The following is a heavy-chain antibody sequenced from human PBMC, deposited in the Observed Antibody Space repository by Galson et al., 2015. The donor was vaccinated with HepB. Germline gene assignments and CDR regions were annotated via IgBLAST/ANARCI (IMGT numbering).Heavy chain of an antibody. CDR3: ARGIVPAGLTYWYFDI. V-gene: IGHV3-23*01. D-gene: IGHD2-2*01. Sequence: SLRLSCATSGFSFMSYGLSWVRQAPGKGLGWLSYINSGGTTYYADTVKGRIIISRDNSKDTLYLQMSSLRAEDTAVYYSARGIVPAGLTYWYFDIWGRGTLFTVSS. CDR2: INSGGTT. CDR1: GFSFMSYG. J-gene: IGHJ2*01.